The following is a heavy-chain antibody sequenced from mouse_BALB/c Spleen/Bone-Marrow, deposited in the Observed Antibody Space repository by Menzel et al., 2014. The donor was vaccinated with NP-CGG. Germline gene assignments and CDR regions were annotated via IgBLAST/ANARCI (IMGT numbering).Heavy chain of an antibody. CDR2: ISNLAYSI. CDR1: GLTFSDYG. V-gene: IGHV5-15*02. CDR3: ARDYYGSSYWYFDV. D-gene: IGHD1-1*01. Sequence: DVKLQESGGGLVQPGGSRKLSCAASGLTFSDYGMAWVRQAPGKGPEWVAFISNLAYSIYYADTVTGRFTISRENAKNTLYLEMSSLRSEDTAMYYCARDYYGSSYWYFDVWGAGTTVTVSS. J-gene: IGHJ1*01.